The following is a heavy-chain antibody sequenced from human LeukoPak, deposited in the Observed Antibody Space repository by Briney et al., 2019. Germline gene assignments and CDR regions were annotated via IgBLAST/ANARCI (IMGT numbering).Heavy chain of an antibody. CDR1: GFTFSRFN. V-gene: IGHV3-21*01. D-gene: IGHD3-22*01. Sequence: GGSLRLSCAASGFTFSRFNMNWVRQAPGKGLEWVSSISSDSSSIYYADSVKGRFTISRDNAKNSLYLQMNSLRAEDTAVYYCARGYYDSDGYYSPWGQGTLVTVSS. CDR3: ARGYYDSDGYYSP. J-gene: IGHJ5*02. CDR2: ISSDSSSI.